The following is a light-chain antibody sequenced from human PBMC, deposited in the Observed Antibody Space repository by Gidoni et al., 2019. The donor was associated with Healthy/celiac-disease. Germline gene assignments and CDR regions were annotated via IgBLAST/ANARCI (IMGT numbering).Light chain of an antibody. J-gene: IGKJ1*01. CDR1: QSISSY. Sequence: DIQMTQSPSSLSASVGDRVTITCRASQSISSYLHWYQQKPVKAPKLLIYSASSLQSGVPSRFSGSGSGTDFTLTISSLQPEDFATYYCQQSYSTLTWTFGQGTKVEIK. V-gene: IGKV1-39*01. CDR2: SAS. CDR3: QQSYSTLTWT.